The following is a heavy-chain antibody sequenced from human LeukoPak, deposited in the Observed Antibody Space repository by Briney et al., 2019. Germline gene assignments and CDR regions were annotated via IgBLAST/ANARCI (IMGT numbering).Heavy chain of an antibody. Sequence: GGSLRLSCAASGFTFSSYEMNLIRQAPGKGLEWVSYISSSGSTIYYADSVKGRFTIYRDNAKNSLYLQMNSLRAEDTAVYYCARDAWEFDYWGQGTLVTVSS. D-gene: IGHD1-26*01. J-gene: IGHJ4*02. CDR2: ISSSGSTI. CDR1: GFTFSSYE. V-gene: IGHV3-48*03. CDR3: ARDAWEFDY.